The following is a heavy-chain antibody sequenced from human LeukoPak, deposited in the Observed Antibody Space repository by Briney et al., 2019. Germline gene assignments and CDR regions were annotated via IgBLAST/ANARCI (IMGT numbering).Heavy chain of an antibody. CDR3: ARLRELLFDY. J-gene: IGHJ4*02. D-gene: IGHD1-26*01. V-gene: IGHV4-38-2*01. CDR2: LFVIGST. CDR1: GYSISSGYY. Sequence: SETLSLTCAVSGYSISSGYYWAWIRQPPGKGRDWTGVLFVIGSTYYNPSLKRRVTISVDTSQNPFSLNLCSVTAADTAVYYCARLRELLFDYWGQGTLVTVSS.